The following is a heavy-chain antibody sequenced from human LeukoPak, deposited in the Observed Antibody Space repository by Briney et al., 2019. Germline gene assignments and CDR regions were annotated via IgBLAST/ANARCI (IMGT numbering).Heavy chain of an antibody. CDR1: GYSISSGYY. V-gene: IGHV4-38-2*02. CDR2: IYQSGST. D-gene: IGHD3-22*01. CDR3: ASHGVITTNWFDP. Sequence: SETLSLTCTVSGYSISSGYYWGWIRQPPGKGLEWIGSIYQSGSTYYNPSLKSRVTISVDTSKNQFSLKLSSVTAADTAVYYCASHGVITTNWFDPWGQGTLVTVSS. J-gene: IGHJ5*02.